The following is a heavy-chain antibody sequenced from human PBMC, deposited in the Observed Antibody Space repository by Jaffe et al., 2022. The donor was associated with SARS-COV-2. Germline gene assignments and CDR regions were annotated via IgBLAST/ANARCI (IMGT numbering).Heavy chain of an antibody. CDR3: AKDLSPYQLQGPIAAAGTRSYYYYGMDV. D-gene: IGHD6-13*01. J-gene: IGHJ6*02. V-gene: IGHV3-23*01. CDR2: ISGSGGST. CDR1: GFTFSSYA. Sequence: EVQLLESGGGLVQPGGSLRLSCAASGFTFSSYAMSWVRQAPGKGLEWVSAISGSGGSTYYADSVKGRFTISRDNSKNTLYLQMNSLRAEDTAVYYCAKDLSPYQLQGPIAAAGTRSYYYYGMDVWGQGTTVTVSS.